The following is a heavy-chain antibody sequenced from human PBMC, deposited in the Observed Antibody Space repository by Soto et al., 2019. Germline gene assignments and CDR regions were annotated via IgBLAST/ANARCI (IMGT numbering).Heavy chain of an antibody. CDR1: GFSFNTYG. Sequence: QVQLVESGGAVVQPGKSLRLSCAASGFSFNTYGMYWVRQAPGKGLEWVAAISYDGSNQYHADSVKGRFTISRDNSKNTLYLQMDSLRAEDTAIYFCAKDSYSDFWSGHYYYFDFWGQGTLVTVSS. CDR3: AKDSYSDFWSGHYYYFDF. CDR2: ISYDGSNQ. D-gene: IGHD3-3*01. J-gene: IGHJ4*02. V-gene: IGHV3-30*18.